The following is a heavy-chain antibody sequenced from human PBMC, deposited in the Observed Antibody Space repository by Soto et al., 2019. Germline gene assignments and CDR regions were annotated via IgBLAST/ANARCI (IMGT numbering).Heavy chain of an antibody. CDR1: GDSVSSNSAA. CDR3: ARGGLGRITGFGVVIHNPRFGGMDV. J-gene: IGHJ6*02. V-gene: IGHV6-1*01. CDR2: TYYRSKWYN. D-gene: IGHD3-3*01. Sequence: SQTLSLTCAISGDSVSSNSAAWNWIRQSPSRGLEWLGRTYYRSKWYNDYAVSVKSRITINPDTSKNQFSLQLNSVTPEDTAVYDCARGGLGRITGFGVVIHNPRFGGMDVWGQGTTVSV.